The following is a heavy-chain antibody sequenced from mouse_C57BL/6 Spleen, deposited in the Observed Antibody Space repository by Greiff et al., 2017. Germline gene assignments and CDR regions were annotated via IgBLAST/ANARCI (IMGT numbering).Heavy chain of an antibody. CDR2: IYPGDGDT. J-gene: IGHJ2*01. V-gene: IGHV1-82*01. Sequence: QVQLQQSGPELVKPGASVKISCKASGYAFSSSWMNWVKQRPGKGLEWIGRIYPGDGDTTYNGKFKGKATLTADKSSSTAYMQLSSLTSEDSAVYFCARGNYFDYWGQGTTLTVSS. CDR3: ARGNYFDY. CDR1: GYAFSSSW.